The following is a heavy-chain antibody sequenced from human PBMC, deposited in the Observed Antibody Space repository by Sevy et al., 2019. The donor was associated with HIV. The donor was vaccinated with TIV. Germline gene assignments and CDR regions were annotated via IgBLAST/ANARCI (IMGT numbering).Heavy chain of an antibody. V-gene: IGHV4-34*01. CDR1: GGSFSGYY. CDR3: ARDGEAAFDI. D-gene: IGHD3-10*01. J-gene: IGHJ3*02. Sequence: ETLSLTCAVYGGSFSGYYWSWIRQPPGKGLEWIGEINHSGSTNYNPSLKSRVTISVDTSKNQFSLKLSSVTAADTAVYYCARDGEAAFDIWGQGTMVTVSS. CDR2: INHSGST.